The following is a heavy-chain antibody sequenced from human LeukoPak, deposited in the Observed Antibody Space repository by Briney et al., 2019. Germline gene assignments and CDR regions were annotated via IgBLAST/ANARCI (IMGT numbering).Heavy chain of an antibody. CDR1: GYTFTGYY. CDR2: INPNRGGT. D-gene: IGHD2-8*01. J-gene: IGHJ5*02. Sequence: GASVNVSCKASGYTFTGYYMHGVGQAPAQGLECMGWINPNRGGTNYAQKFQDRVTMTRDTSISTAYMELSGLRSDDTAVYYGARRGAGVDFDAWGQGTLVTASS. V-gene: IGHV1-2*02. CDR3: ARRGAGVDFDA.